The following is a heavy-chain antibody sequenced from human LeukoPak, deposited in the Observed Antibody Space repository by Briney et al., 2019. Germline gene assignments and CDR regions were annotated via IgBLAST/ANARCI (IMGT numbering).Heavy chain of an antibody. CDR1: GFTFSSYG. J-gene: IGHJ4*02. V-gene: IGHV3-30*02. CDR3: AKDRIGYSSSWYYFDY. CDR2: IRYDGSNK. Sequence: GGSLRLSCAASGFTFSSYGMHWVRQAPGKGLEWVAFIRYDGSNKYYADSVKGRFTISRDNSKNTLYLQMNSLRAEDTAVYYCAKDRIGYSSSWYYFDYWGQGTLVTVSS. D-gene: IGHD6-13*01.